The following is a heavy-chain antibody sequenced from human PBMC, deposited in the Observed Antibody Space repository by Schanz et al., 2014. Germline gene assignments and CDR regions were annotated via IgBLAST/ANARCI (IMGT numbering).Heavy chain of an antibody. CDR3: ASDQGYTTSWHICDL. J-gene: IGHJ4*02. V-gene: IGHV3-74*01. D-gene: IGHD6-13*01. Sequence: EVQLLESGGGLVQPGGSLRLSCAASGFTFSAYAMTWVRQIPGKGLVWVARINSVGSNTDYADSVTGRFTISRDNAKNTLYLQMNSLSAEDTAVYYCASDQGYTTSWHICDLWGQGTLVTVSS. CDR1: GFTFSAYA. CDR2: INSVGSNT.